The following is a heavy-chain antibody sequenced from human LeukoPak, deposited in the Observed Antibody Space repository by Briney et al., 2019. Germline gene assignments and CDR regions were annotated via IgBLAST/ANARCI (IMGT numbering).Heavy chain of an antibody. CDR2: IYYSGST. J-gene: IGHJ5*02. Sequence: PSETLSLTCTVSGGSISSYYWSWIRQPPGKGLEWIGSIYYSGSTYYNPSLKSRVTISVDTSKNQFSLKLSSVTAADTAVYYCARQPYDSSGLNWFDPWGQGTLVTVSS. CDR3: ARQPYDSSGLNWFDP. CDR1: GGSISSYY. D-gene: IGHD3-22*01. V-gene: IGHV4-59*05.